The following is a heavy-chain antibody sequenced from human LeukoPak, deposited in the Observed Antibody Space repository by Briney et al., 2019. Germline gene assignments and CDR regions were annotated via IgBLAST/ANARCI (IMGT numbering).Heavy chain of an antibody. D-gene: IGHD1-26*01. CDR2: ISSSSYI. CDR3: ARSPQWGPDDGYFDY. Sequence: GGSLRLSCAASGFTFSSYSMNWVRQAPGKGLEWVSSISSSSYIYYADSVKGRFTISRDNAKNSLYLQMNSLRAEDTAVYYCARSPQWGPDDGYFDYWGQGTLVTVSS. CDR1: GFTFSSYS. V-gene: IGHV3-21*01. J-gene: IGHJ4*02.